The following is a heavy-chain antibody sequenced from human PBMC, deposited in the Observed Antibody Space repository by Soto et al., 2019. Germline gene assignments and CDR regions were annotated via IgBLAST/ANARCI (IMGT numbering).Heavy chain of an antibody. V-gene: IGHV4-59*01. CDR2: IYHTGAT. J-gene: IGHJ4*01. Sequence: SETLSLTSTVSGGSISRYYWSWIRQSPGKGLEWIAYIYHTGATNYNPSLKSRVTISVDTSKNQLSLKLTSVRPADTAVYYCARSSGYYTGSFYYWGQGTLVTVSS. D-gene: IGHD3-3*01. CDR1: GGSISRYY. CDR3: ARSSGYYTGSFYY.